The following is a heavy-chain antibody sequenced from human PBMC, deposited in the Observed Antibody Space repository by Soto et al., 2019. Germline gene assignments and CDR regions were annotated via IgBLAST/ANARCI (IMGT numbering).Heavy chain of an antibody. Sequence: TSETLSDTCAFYGGSISGYYWLLIRQPPGKGLEWIGRIYHSGSTYYNPSLKSRVTISVDTSKNQFSLKLSSVTAAVTAVYYCASLTIFDAFDIWGQGTMVTVSS. V-gene: IGHV4-34*01. CDR1: GGSISGYY. CDR2: IYHSGST. CDR3: ASLTIFDAFDI. D-gene: IGHD3-3*01. J-gene: IGHJ3*02.